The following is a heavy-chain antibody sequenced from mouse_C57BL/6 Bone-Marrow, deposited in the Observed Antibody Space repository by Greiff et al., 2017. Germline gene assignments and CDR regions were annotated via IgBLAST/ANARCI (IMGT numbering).Heavy chain of an antibody. D-gene: IGHD1-1*01. CDR3: ARGVITTVVGRYFDV. Sequence: EVKVEESGGGLVQPGGSLKLSCAASGFTFSDYYMYWVRQTPEKRLEWVAYISNGGGSTYYPDTVKGRFTISRDNAKNTLYLQMSRLKSEDTAMYYCARGVITTVVGRYFDVWGTGTTVTVSS. J-gene: IGHJ1*03. CDR1: GFTFSDYY. V-gene: IGHV5-12*01. CDR2: ISNGGGST.